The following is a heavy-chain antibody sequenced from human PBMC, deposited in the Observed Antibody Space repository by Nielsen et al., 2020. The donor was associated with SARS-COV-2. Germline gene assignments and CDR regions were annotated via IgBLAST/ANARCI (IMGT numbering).Heavy chain of an antibody. J-gene: IGHJ5*02. CDR2: ISAYNGNT. D-gene: IGHD2-2*01. CDR3: ARFIRSGYALPNWFDP. V-gene: IGHV1-18*01. Sequence: ASVKVSCKASGYTFTSYGISWVRQAPGQGLEWMGWISAYNGNTNYAQKLQGRVTMTTDTSTNTAYMELRSLRSDDTAVYYCARFIRSGYALPNWFDPWGQGTLVTVSS. CDR1: GYTFTSYG.